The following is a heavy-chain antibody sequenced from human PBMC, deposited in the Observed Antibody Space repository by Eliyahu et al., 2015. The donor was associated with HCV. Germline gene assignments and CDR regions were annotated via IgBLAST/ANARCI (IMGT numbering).Heavy chain of an antibody. CDR2: MNPNSGNT. Sequence: QVQLVQSGAEVKKPGASVKVSCKASGYXFTSYDIXWVRQATGQGLEWMGWMNPNSGNTGYAQKFQGRVTMTRNTSISTAYMELSSLRSEDTAVYYCAIDRSSPTAAFDIWGQGTMVTVSS. CDR3: AIDRSSPTAAFDI. CDR1: GYXFTSYD. V-gene: IGHV1-8*01. D-gene: IGHD6-13*01. J-gene: IGHJ3*02.